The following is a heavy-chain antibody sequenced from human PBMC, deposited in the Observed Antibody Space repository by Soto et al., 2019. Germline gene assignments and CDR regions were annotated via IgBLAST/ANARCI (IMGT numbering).Heavy chain of an antibody. V-gene: IGHV3-30*18. J-gene: IGHJ4*02. CDR1: GFTFSNYA. CDR2: IASDGKDK. CDR3: AKDGAIAAADDFFDY. D-gene: IGHD6-13*01. Sequence: QVQLVESGGGVVQPGRSLKLSCAASGFTFSNYAIHGVRQAPGKGLEWVAVIASDGKDKRYADSVKGRFTISRDNSKNPVYLQMNSLRGEDTAVYYCAKDGAIAAADDFFDYWGQGSLVTVSS.